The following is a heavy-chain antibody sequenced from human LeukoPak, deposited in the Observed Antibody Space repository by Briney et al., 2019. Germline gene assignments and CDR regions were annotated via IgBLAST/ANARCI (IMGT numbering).Heavy chain of an antibody. CDR1: GFTFSRYG. CDR3: AREDSSSFDY. Sequence: PGGSLRLSRAASGFTFSRYGMSWVRQAPGKGLEWVSAISGGGSSTYYADSLKGRFTISRDNAKNSLYLQMNSLRAGDTAVYYCAREDSSSFDYWGQGTLVTVSS. J-gene: IGHJ4*02. CDR2: ISGGGSST. D-gene: IGHD6-13*01. V-gene: IGHV3-23*01.